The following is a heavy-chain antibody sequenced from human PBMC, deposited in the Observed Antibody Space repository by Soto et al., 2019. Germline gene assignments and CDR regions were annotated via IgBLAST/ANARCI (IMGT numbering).Heavy chain of an antibody. V-gene: IGHV1-18*01. CDR2: VNGYTCNA. J-gene: IGHJ6*02. D-gene: IGHD3-16*01. CDR1: GYTFTSYG. Sequence: QVQLVQSGAEVKKPGASVKVSCKASGYTFTSYGLSWVRQAPGQGLEWMGWVNGYTCNASYAQKFQCRATMTTDTSANTAHMYLWTVISAATAVYYCARSWVTGKGGIDVWGPGTTVTVSS. CDR3: ARSWVTGKGGIDV.